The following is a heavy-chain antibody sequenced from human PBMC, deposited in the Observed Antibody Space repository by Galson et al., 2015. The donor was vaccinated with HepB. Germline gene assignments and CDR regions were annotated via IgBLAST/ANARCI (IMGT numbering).Heavy chain of an antibody. CDR3: ASLYDFWSGYYKDGGWFDP. J-gene: IGHJ5*02. V-gene: IGHV3-21*01. Sequence: SLRLSCAASGFTFSSYSMNWVRQAPGKGLEWVSSIISSSSYIYYADSVKGRFTISRDNAKNSLYLQMNSLRAEDTAVYYCASLYDFWSGYYKDGGWFDPWGQGTLVTVSS. CDR2: IISSSSYI. CDR1: GFTFSSYS. D-gene: IGHD3-3*01.